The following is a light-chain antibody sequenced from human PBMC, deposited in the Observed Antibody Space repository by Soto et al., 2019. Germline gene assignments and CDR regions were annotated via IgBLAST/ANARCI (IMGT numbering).Light chain of an antibody. CDR3: QSYDSSLSALV. CDR1: SSNIGAGYD. V-gene: IGLV1-40*01. J-gene: IGLJ2*01. Sequence: PSVSGAPGQRVTISCTGSSSNIGAGYDVHWYQQLPGTAPKLLIYGNSNRPSGVPDRFSGSKSGTSASLAITGLQAEDEADYYCQSYDSSLSALVFGGGTKLTVL. CDR2: GNS.